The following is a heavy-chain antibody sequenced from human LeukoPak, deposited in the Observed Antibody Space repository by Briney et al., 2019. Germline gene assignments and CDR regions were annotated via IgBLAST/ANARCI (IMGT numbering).Heavy chain of an antibody. CDR2: ISSSRRGT. D-gene: IGHD3-3*01. CDR3: AREGCYYDAGSGPEPGYNYYMAV. J-gene: IGHJ6*03. Sequence: GGSLTLSCAASGFSFSSFGFNWVRHAPEKGLEWISYISSSRRGTYYADSVRGRFTVSRENAKNSVFLEMSSLRAEDTAVYYCAREGCYYDAGSGPEPGYNYYMAVWGKGTTVTVSS. CDR1: GFSFSSFG. V-gene: IGHV3-48*01.